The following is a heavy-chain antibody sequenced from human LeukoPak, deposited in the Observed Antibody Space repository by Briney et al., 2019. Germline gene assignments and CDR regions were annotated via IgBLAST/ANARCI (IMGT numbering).Heavy chain of an antibody. D-gene: IGHD5-18*01. CDR3: ANHGYGYSYGMDV. CDR1: GFTFSSYA. J-gene: IGHJ6*02. Sequence: GGSLRLSCAASGFTFSSYAMSWVRQAPGKGLEWVSAISGSGGSTYYADSVKGRFTISRDNSKNTLYLQMNSLRAEDTAVYYCANHGYGYSYGMDVWGQGTTVTVSS. CDR2: ISGSGGST. V-gene: IGHV3-23*01.